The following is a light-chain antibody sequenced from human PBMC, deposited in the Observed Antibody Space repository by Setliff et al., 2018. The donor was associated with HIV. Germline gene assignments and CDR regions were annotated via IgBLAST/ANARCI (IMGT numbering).Light chain of an antibody. Sequence: QSALTQPRSVSGSPGQSVTISCTGTSSDVGGYNYVSRYQEHPGKAPKLMIFDVSKRPSGVPDRFSGSKSGNTASLTTSGLQAEDEADYYCCSFADSYTSLYVFGTGTKVTVL. CDR3: CSFADSYTSLYV. CDR2: DVS. J-gene: IGLJ1*01. V-gene: IGLV2-11*01. CDR1: SSDVGGYNY.